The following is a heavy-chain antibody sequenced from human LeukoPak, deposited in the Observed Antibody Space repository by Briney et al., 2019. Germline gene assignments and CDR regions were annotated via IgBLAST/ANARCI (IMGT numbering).Heavy chain of an antibody. CDR2: INHSGST. CDR3: ARHRDSSGYDFDY. CDR1: GGSFSGYY. J-gene: IGHJ4*02. V-gene: IGHV4-34*01. D-gene: IGHD3-22*01. Sequence: KSSETLSLTCAVYGGSFSGYYWSWIRQPPGKGLEWIGEINHSGSTNYNPSLKSRVTISVDTSKNQFSLKLSSVTAADTAVYYCARHRDSSGYDFDYWGQGTLVTVSS.